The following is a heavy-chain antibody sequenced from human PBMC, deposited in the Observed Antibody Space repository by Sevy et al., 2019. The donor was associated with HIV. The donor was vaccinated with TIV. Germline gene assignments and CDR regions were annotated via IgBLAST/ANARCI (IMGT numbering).Heavy chain of an antibody. J-gene: IGHJ6*03. D-gene: IGHD2-2*01. CDR3: VKELGYCSSTSCLKYYYYYMDV. CDR1: GFTFSSYA. V-gene: IGHV3-64D*06. CDR2: ISSNGGST. Sequence: GGSLRLSCSASGFTFSSYAMHWVRQAPGKGLEYVSAISSNGGSTYYADSVKDRFTISRDNSKNTLYLQMSSLRAEDTAVYYCVKELGYCSSTSCLKYYYYYMDVWGKGTTVTVSS.